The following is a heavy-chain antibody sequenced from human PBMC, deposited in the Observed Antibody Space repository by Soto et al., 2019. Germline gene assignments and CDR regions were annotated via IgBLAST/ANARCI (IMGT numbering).Heavy chain of an antibody. CDR2: IIPILGIA. CDR1: GGTFSSYT. V-gene: IGHV1-69*08. J-gene: IGHJ3*02. Sequence: QVQLVQSGAEVKKPGSSVKVSCKASGGTFSSYTISWVRQAPGQGLEWMGRIIPILGIANYAQKFQGRVTITAEKSPSTADMELRSLRSEDTAVYYCARDRGGPAAADAFDIWGQGTMVTASS. CDR3: ARDRGGPAAADAFDI. D-gene: IGHD6-13*01.